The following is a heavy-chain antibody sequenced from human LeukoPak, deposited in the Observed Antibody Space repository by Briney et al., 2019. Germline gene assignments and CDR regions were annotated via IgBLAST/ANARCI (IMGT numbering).Heavy chain of an antibody. V-gene: IGHV3-23*01. CDR2: SSGSGDST. D-gene: IGHD3-16*01. J-gene: IGHJ5*01. Sequence: GGSLTLSCAASAFTLSSYSMSWVRPAQRKGLGWGSTSSGSGDSTYYADSVKGRFTISRDNSKITLYLQMDSLRAEDAAVYYCARNPYVGVNWFDSWGQGTLVTVSS. CDR1: AFTLSSYS. CDR3: ARNPYVGVNWFDS.